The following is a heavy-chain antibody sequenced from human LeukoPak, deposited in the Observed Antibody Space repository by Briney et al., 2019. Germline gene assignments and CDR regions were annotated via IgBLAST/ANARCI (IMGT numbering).Heavy chain of an antibody. D-gene: IGHD7-27*01. Sequence: SETLSLTCTVSGVSISNHYSSWIRQPPGKGLEWIGYIYYTGNTNYNPSLKSRVTISVDTSKNRFSLKLSTVTAADTAVYYCARRPTGDPKFDYWGQGTLVTVSS. J-gene: IGHJ4*02. V-gene: IGHV4-59*08. CDR1: GVSISNHY. CDR3: ARRPTGDPKFDY. CDR2: IYYTGNT.